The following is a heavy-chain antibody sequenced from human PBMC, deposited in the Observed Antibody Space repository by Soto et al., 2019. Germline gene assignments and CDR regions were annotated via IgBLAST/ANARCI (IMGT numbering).Heavy chain of an antibody. CDR1: GYTFTSYG. J-gene: IGHJ4*02. V-gene: IGHV1-18*01. D-gene: IGHD6-13*01. Sequence: ASVKVSCKASGYTFTSYGIRWVRQAPGQGLEWMGWISAYNGNTNYAQKLQGRVTMTTDTSTSTAYMELRSLRSDDTAVYSCARVFPLPYSSSWYPGNFDYWGKGTRVTVSS. CDR2: ISAYNGNT. CDR3: ARVFPLPYSSSWYPGNFDY.